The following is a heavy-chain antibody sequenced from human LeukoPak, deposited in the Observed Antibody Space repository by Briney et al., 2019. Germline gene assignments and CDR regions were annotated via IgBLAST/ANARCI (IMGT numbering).Heavy chain of an antibody. Sequence: GGSLRLSCVASGFTFSTYGMNWVRQAPGKGLEWVSYISGSSSAINYADSVKGRFTISRDNAKNSLYLQMNSLRAGDTAVYYCAKDWGGYSYYFDYWGQGTLVTVSS. CDR3: AKDWGGYSYYFDY. J-gene: IGHJ4*02. CDR1: GFTFSTYG. D-gene: IGHD3-3*01. CDR2: ISGSSSAI. V-gene: IGHV3-48*01.